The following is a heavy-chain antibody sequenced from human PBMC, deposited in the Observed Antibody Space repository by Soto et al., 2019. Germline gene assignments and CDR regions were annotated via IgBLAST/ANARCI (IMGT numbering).Heavy chain of an antibody. CDR2: IYYAGST. Sequence: SETLSLTSPVSGGSISGYYLSWIRQPPGKGLEWIGYIYYAGSTNYNPSLKSRVTMSVDTSKNQFSLELTSVTAADTAVYYFARHGSGGRAFDIWGPGTMVTVSS. V-gene: IGHV4-59*08. J-gene: IGHJ3*02. CDR1: GGSISGYY. CDR3: ARHGSGGRAFDI. D-gene: IGHD3-10*01.